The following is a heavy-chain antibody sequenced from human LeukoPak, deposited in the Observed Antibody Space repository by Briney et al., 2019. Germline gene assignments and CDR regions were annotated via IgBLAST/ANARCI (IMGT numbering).Heavy chain of an antibody. Sequence: GGSLRLSCAASGVTFSSSAIHWVRQAPGKGLECVEVISYDGSNKYYADSVKGRFTISRDNSKNTLYLQMNSLRAEDTAVYYCAKDRFEVVVVPAAMGAWGQGTLVTVSS. V-gene: IGHV3-30-3*01. CDR3: AKDRFEVVVVPAAMGA. J-gene: IGHJ5*02. D-gene: IGHD2-2*01. CDR2: ISYDGSNK. CDR1: GVTFSSSA.